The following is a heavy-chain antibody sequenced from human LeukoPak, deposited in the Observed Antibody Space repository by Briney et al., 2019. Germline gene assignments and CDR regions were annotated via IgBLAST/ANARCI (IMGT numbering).Heavy chain of an antibody. V-gene: IGHV4-61*02. J-gene: IGHJ4*02. Sequence: SSETLSLTCTVPGRSISSGSYYWSWIRQPAGKGLEWIGRIYTSGSTNYNPSLKSRVTISVDTSKNQFPLKLSSVTAADRAVYYCARSIMDTAMVADFDYWGQGTLVTVSS. D-gene: IGHD5-18*01. CDR1: GRSISSGSYY. CDR3: ARSIMDTAMVADFDY. CDR2: IYTSGST.